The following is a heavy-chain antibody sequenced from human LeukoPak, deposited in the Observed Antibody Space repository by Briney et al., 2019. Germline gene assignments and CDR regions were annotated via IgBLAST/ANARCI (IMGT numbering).Heavy chain of an antibody. CDR1: GYTFTSYG. V-gene: IGHV1-18*01. Sequence: SVKVSCKASGYTFTSYGISWVRQAPGQGLEWMGWISAYNGNTNYAQKLQGRVTMTTDTSTSTAYMELRSLRSEDTAVYYCAREVTAMVTYDYWGQGTLVTVSS. CDR3: AREVTAMVTYDY. D-gene: IGHD5-18*01. J-gene: IGHJ4*02. CDR2: ISAYNGNT.